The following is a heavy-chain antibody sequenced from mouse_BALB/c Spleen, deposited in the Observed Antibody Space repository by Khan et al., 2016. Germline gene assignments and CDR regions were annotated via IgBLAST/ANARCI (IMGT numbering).Heavy chain of an antibody. Sequence: QVQLQQSGPELVKPGASVKMSCKASGYAFTSYYIHWVKQRPGQGLEWIGWNYPGGGMINYHEQFRGRTTLTAATSSSTAYMLLSSLTSEASAISCCARIHDGDSAWFGNWGKGTLVTVSP. D-gene: IGHD2-3*01. J-gene: IGHJ3*01. CDR2: NYPGGGMI. CDR1: GYAFTSYY. CDR3: ARIHDGDSAWFGN. V-gene: IGHV1S56*01.